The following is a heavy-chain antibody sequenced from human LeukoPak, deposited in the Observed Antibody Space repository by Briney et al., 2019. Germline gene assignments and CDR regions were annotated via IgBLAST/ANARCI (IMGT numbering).Heavy chain of an antibody. V-gene: IGHV4-34*01. D-gene: IGHD3-22*01. CDR1: GGSFSGYY. CDR3: ARGRYDSSGYYLFFDY. CDR2: INHSGST. J-gene: IGHJ4*02. Sequence: SETLSLTCAVYGGSFSGYYWSWIRQPPGKGLDWIGEINHSGSTNYNPSLKSRVTISVDTSKNQFSLKLSSVTAADTAVYYCARGRYDSSGYYLFFDYWGQGTLVTVSS.